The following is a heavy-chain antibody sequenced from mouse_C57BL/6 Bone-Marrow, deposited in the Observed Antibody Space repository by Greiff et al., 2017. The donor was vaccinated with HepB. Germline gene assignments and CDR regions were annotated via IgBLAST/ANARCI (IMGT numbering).Heavy chain of an antibody. D-gene: IGHD2-3*01. J-gene: IGHJ2*01. CDR2: IDPSDSYT. CDR3: ARSFYDGPSFDY. Sequence: QVQLQQPGAELVRPGTSVKLSCKASGYTFTSYWMHWVKQRPGQGLEWIGVIDPSDSYTNYNQKFKGKATLTVDTSSSTAYMQLSSLTSEDSAVYFCARSFYDGPSFDYWGQGTTLTVSS. CDR1: GYTFTSYW. V-gene: IGHV1-59*01.